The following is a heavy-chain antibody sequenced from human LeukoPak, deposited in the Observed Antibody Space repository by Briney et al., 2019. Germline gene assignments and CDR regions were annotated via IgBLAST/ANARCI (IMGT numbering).Heavy chain of an antibody. D-gene: IGHD3-10*01. J-gene: IGHJ5*02. CDR2: IIPIFGTA. CDR1: GGTFSSYA. Sequence: ASVKVSCKASGGTFSSYAISWVRQAPGQGLEWMGGIIPIFGTANYAQKFQGRVTITADKSTSTAYMELSSLRSEDTAVYYCARAVGSGSYYIHHHSLSWFDPWGQGTLVTVSS. V-gene: IGHV1-69*06. CDR3: ARAVGSGSYYIHHHSLSWFDP.